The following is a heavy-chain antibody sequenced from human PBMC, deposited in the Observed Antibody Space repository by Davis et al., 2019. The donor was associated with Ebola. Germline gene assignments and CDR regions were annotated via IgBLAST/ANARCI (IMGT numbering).Heavy chain of an antibody. Sequence: GESLKISCAASGFTFSDYYMTWIRQAPGKGLQWVSYISGSGNTIYYADSVKGRFTISRDNAKNSLSLQLNSLKVEDTAVYYCARAYQYDFWSGYLGHWGQGTLVAVSA. CDR3: ARAYQYDFWSGYLGH. D-gene: IGHD3-3*01. CDR1: GFTFSDYY. V-gene: IGHV3-11*01. CDR2: ISGSGNTI. J-gene: IGHJ4*02.